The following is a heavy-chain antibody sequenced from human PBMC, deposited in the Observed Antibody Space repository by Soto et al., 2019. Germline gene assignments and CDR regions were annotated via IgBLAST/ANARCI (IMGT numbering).Heavy chain of an antibody. CDR3: AINSGVGATEMYYYYGMDV. V-gene: IGHV1-69*13. CDR2: IIPIFGTA. J-gene: IGHJ6*02. CDR1: GGTFSSYA. D-gene: IGHD1-26*01. Sequence: ASVKVSCKASGGTFSSYAISWVRQAPGQGLEWMGGIIPIFGTANYAQKFQGRVTITADESTSTAYMELSSLRAEDTAVYYCAINSGVGATEMYYYYGMDVWGQGTTVTVSS.